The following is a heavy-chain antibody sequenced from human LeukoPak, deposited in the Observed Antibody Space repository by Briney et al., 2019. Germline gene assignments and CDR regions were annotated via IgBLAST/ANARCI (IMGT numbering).Heavy chain of an antibody. D-gene: IGHD3-3*01. CDR2: INHSGST. Sequence: SETLSLTCAVYGGSFSGYYWSWIRQPPGKGLEWIGEINHSGSTNYNPSLKSRVTISVDTSKNQFSLKLSSVTAADTAVCYCARGWRYDFWSGSNYYYYYMDVWGKGTTVTVSS. J-gene: IGHJ6*03. V-gene: IGHV4-34*01. CDR1: GGSFSGYY. CDR3: ARGWRYDFWSGSNYYYYYMDV.